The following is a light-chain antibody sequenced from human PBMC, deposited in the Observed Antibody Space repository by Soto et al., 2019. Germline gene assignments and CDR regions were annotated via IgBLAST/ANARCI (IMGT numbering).Light chain of an antibody. Sequence: QSALTQPASVSGSLGQSITISCTGTTSDVGGYNYVSWYQQHPGKAPILILYEVTTRPSGVSSRFSGSKSGNTASLTISGLQADDEATYYCSSYTSTNTPYVFGTGTKLTVL. CDR3: SSYTSTNTPYV. V-gene: IGLV2-14*01. CDR2: EVT. CDR1: TSDVGGYNY. J-gene: IGLJ1*01.